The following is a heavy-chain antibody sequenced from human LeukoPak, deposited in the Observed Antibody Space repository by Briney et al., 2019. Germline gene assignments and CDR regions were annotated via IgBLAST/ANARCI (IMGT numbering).Heavy chain of an antibody. CDR3: AKSSGFGAARYYFDY. CDR1: GFTFSSYW. CDR2: INSDGSST. V-gene: IGHV3-74*01. J-gene: IGHJ4*02. D-gene: IGHD3-16*01. Sequence: PGGSLRLSCAASGFTFSSYWMHWVRQAPGKGLVWVSRINSDGSSTNYADSVKGRFTISRDNAKNSLYLQMNSLRAEDTAVYYCAKSSGFGAARYYFDYWGQGTLVTVSS.